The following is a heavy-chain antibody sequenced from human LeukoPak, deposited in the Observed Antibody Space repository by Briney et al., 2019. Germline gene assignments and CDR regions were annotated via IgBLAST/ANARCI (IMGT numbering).Heavy chain of an antibody. CDR2: IYYSGST. CDR1: GGSISSSSYY. J-gene: IGHJ3*02. V-gene: IGHV4-39*01. Sequence: KPSETLSLTCTVSGGSISSSSYYWGWIRQPPGKGLEWIGSIYYSGSTYYNPSLKSRVTISVDTSKNQFSLKLSSVTAADTAVYYCARGSSSWYGGSAFNIWGQGTMVTVSS. D-gene: IGHD6-13*01. CDR3: ARGSSSWYGGSAFNI.